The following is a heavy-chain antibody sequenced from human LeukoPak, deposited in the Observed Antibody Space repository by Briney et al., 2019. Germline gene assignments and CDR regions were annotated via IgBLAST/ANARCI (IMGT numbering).Heavy chain of an antibody. J-gene: IGHJ6*03. CDR2: INSDGSST. CDR3: ARDHGHYYDSSGYFRTYYYYYYMDV. D-gene: IGHD3-22*01. CDR1: GFTFSSYW. V-gene: IGHV3-74*01. Sequence: GGSLRLSCAASGFTFSSYWMHWVRQAPGKGRVWVSRINSDGSSTSYADSVKGRFTISRDNAKNTLYLQMNSLRAEDTAVYYCARDHGHYYDSSGYFRTYYYYYYMDVWGKGTTVTVSS.